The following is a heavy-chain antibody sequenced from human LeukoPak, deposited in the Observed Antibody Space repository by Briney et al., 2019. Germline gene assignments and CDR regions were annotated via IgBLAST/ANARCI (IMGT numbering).Heavy chain of an antibody. CDR1: GFTFSSYE. CDR3: AISQPGGSCFGY. CDR2: ISSSGSTI. D-gene: IGHD2-15*01. V-gene: IGHV3-48*03. Sequence: GGSLRLSCAASGFTFSSYEMNWVRQAPGKGLEWVSYISSSGSTIYYADSVKGRFTISRDNAKNSLYLQMNSLRAEDTAVYYRAISQPGGSCFGYWGQGTLVTVSS. J-gene: IGHJ4*02.